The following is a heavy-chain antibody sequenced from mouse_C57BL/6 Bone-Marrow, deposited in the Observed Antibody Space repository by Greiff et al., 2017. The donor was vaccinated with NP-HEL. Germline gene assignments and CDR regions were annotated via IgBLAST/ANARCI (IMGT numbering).Heavy chain of an antibody. Sequence: DVKLQESGGGLVQPGGSMKLSCVASGFTFSNYWMNWVRQSPEKGLEWVAQIRLKSDNYATHYAESVKGRFTISRDDSKSSVYLQMNNLRAEDTGIYYCICITTVVEKNYYAMDYWGQGTSVTVSS. CDR3: ICITTVVEKNYYAMDY. CDR2: IRLKSDNYAT. V-gene: IGHV6-3*01. J-gene: IGHJ4*01. D-gene: IGHD1-1*01. CDR1: GFTFSNYW.